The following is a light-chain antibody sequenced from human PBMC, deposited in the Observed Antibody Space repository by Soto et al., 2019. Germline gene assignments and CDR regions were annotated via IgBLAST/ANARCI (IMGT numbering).Light chain of an antibody. CDR3: ASYTTSSTYV. CDR2: DVS. Sequence: QSALTQSASVSGSPGQSIAISCTGTSSDVGGFNYVSWYQQHPGKAPKFMIYDVSSRPSGVSDRFSGSKSGNTASLTISGLQAEDEADYYCASYTTSSTYVFGTGTKLTVL. V-gene: IGLV2-14*03. CDR1: SSDVGGFNY. J-gene: IGLJ1*01.